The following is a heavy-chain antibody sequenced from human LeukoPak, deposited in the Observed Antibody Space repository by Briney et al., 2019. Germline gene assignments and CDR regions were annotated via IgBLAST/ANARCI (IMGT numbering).Heavy chain of an antibody. CDR1: GGSISGYY. Sequence: SETLSLTCTVSGGSISGYYWSWIRLPAEKGLEWIGRIYTSGITNYSPSLKSRVTMSIDTSRNQFSLKLSSVTAADTAVYYCASGYNYYYGMDVWGQGTTVTVSS. J-gene: IGHJ6*02. V-gene: IGHV4-4*07. CDR2: IYTSGIT. CDR3: ASGYNYYYGMDV. D-gene: IGHD3-22*01.